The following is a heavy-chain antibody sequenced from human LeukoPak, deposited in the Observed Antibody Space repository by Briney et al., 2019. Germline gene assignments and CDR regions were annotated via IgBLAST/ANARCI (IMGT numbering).Heavy chain of an antibody. CDR2: ISGSGGST. V-gene: IGHV3-23*01. J-gene: IGHJ6*03. Sequence: GGSLRLSCAASGFTFSSYGMSWVRQAPGKGLEWVSAISGSGGSTYYADPVKGRFTISRDNSKNTLYLQMNSLRAEDTAVYYCAKDYRYYGSGSHMDVWGKGTTVTISS. D-gene: IGHD3-10*01. CDR3: AKDYRYYGSGSHMDV. CDR1: GFTFSSYG.